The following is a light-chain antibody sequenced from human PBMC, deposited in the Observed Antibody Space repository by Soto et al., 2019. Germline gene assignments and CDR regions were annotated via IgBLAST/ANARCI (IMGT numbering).Light chain of an antibody. V-gene: IGKV3-20*01. J-gene: IGKJ5*01. Sequence: EIVLTQCRGTLSLSPGERRTLSCRASQSLNSNYLAWHQQKPGQAPRLLIYDTFSRATGIPDRFSGSGSGTDFTLTISRLEPEQFAVYFCQQYDYLITFGQGTRLEIK. CDR1: QSLNSNY. CDR3: QQYDYLIT. CDR2: DTF.